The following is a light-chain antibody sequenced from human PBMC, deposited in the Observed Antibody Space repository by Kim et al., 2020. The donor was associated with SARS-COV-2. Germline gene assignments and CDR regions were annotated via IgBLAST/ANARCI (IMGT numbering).Light chain of an antibody. V-gene: IGLV2-14*03. Sequence: GKSIPISCTGTSSGVGGYIFVSWYQQQPGKAPKLIIYDVSLRPSGVSDRFSGSKSGNRASLTIFGLQAEDEADYYCTSYTSTSTLVFGGGTKLTVL. CDR1: SSGVGGYIF. CDR3: TSYTSTSTLV. CDR2: DVS. J-gene: IGLJ2*01.